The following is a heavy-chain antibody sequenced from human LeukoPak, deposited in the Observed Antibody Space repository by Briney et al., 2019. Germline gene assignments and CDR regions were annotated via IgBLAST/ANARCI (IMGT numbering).Heavy chain of an antibody. CDR1: GFTFTSSA. Sequence: GTSVKVSCKASGFTFTSSAMQWVRQARGQRLEWIGWIVVGSGNTNYAQKLQERVTITRDMSTSTAHMELSSLRSEDTAVYYCAADRACSSASCYPYNFDYWGQGTLVTVSS. V-gene: IGHV1-58*02. D-gene: IGHD2-2*01. J-gene: IGHJ4*02. CDR2: IVVGSGNT. CDR3: AADRACSSASCYPYNFDY.